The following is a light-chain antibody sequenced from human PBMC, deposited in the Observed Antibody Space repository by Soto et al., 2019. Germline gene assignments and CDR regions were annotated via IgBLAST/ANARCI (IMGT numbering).Light chain of an antibody. CDR3: QSYDSNLSGYV. CDR2: GNN. V-gene: IGLV1-40*01. Sequence: QSVLTQPPSVSGAPGQRVTISCTGSRSNIGAGYDVHWYQQLPGTAPKLLIYGNNNRPSGVPDRFSVSKSGTSASLAITGLQAEDEADYYCQSYDSNLSGYVFGTGTKVTVL. CDR1: RSNIGAGYD. J-gene: IGLJ1*01.